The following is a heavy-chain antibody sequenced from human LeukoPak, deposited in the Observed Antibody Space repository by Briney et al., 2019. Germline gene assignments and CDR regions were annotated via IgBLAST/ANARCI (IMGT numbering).Heavy chain of an antibody. CDR1: GGSISSGGYY. CDR3: ARVVIAARCYYYYMDV. CDR2: IYYSGSA. V-gene: IGHV4-31*03. D-gene: IGHD6-6*01. J-gene: IGHJ6*03. Sequence: PSETLSLTCTVSGGSISSGGYYWSWIRQHPGKGLEWIGYIYYSGSAYYNPSLKSRVTISVDTSKDQFSLKLSSVAAADTAVYYCARVVIAARCYYYYMDVWGKGTTVTVSS.